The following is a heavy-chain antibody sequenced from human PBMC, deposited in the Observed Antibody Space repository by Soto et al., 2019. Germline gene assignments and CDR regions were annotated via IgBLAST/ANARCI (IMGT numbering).Heavy chain of an antibody. D-gene: IGHD2-15*01. V-gene: IGHV3-33*01. Sequence: PGGSLRLSCAASGFTFSSYGMHWVRQAPGKGLEWVAVIWYDGSNKYYADSVKGRFTISRDNSKNTPYLQMNSLRAEDTAVYYCARDCSGGSCYRYYYYGMDVWGQGTTVTVSS. J-gene: IGHJ6*02. CDR3: ARDCSGGSCYRYYYYGMDV. CDR2: IWYDGSNK. CDR1: GFTFSSYG.